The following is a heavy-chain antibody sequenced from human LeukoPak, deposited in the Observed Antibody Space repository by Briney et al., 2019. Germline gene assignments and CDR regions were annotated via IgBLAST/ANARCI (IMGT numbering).Heavy chain of an antibody. Sequence: SETLSLTCVVSGYFICSSYNWGWLRQSPGKGLEWIGSIYHSGTTYYNPSLQSRVTISVDTSKNHFSLKLTSVTAADTAVYYCVSYQDDDYYDSSGYSPFDHWGQGTLVTVSS. CDR3: VSYQDDDYYDSSGYSPFDH. V-gene: IGHV4-38-2*01. J-gene: IGHJ4*02. CDR2: IYHSGTT. D-gene: IGHD3-22*01. CDR1: GYFICSSYN.